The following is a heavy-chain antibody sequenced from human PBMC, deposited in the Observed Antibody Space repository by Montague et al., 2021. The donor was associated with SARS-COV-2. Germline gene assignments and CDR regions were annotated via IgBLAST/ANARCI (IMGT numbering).Heavy chain of an antibody. J-gene: IGHJ3*01. CDR1: GGSFSVYY. CDR3: AKEREVVRAARTLVAFDL. CDR2: INHSGTA. V-gene: IGHV4-34*01. Sequence: SETLSLTCAVYGGSFSVYYWSWLRQSPRSGLEWIGEINHSGTANYNPSLKSRVRVSVDTSKNQFTLKLTSVTAADTAMYYCAKEREVVRAARTLVAFDLWGQGTMVTVSS. D-gene: IGHD2-2*01.